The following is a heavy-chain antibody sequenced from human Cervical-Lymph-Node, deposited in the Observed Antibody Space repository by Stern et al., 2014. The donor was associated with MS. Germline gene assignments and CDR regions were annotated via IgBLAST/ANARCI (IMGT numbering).Heavy chain of an antibody. CDR1: GFSLNTTGMR. Sequence: QVTLRESGPALVKPTETVTLTCTFSGFSLNTTGMRVSWIRQTPGKALEWLARIDWDDYKFYSTALKTRLSISNDTSKNQVVLTMTSLDPMDTATYYCARSSVAVIGTCFDYWGQGILVTVSS. V-gene: IGHV2-70*04. J-gene: IGHJ4*02. D-gene: IGHD2-21*01. CDR3: ARSSVAVIGTCFDY. CDR2: IDWDDYK.